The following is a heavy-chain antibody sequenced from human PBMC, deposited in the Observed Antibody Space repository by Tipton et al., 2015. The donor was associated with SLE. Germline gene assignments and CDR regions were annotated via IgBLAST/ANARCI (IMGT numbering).Heavy chain of an antibody. CDR3: ARHDTNYGRNWFDP. Sequence: TLSLTCTVSGGFITGRSYYWGWIRQSPGKGLEWIGSLYHSGSTGYNPSLQSQVTMSVDTSKNHFSLKLSSVTAADTAVYYCARHDTNYGRNWFDPWGQGTLVTVSS. D-gene: IGHD2-8*01. J-gene: IGHJ5*02. CDR2: LYHSGST. CDR1: GGFITGRSYY. V-gene: IGHV4-39*01.